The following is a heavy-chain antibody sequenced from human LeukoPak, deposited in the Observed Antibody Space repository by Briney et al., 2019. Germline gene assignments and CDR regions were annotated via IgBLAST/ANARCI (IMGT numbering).Heavy chain of an antibody. CDR3: ARGHYGLDV. CDR1: GFTFGDHY. Sequence: GGSLRLSCAASGFTFGDHYMSWIRQAPGKGLEWISYTYNSDSNTYYADSVKGRFTMSRDNAKSSGFLQMNSLRVEDTAVYFCARGHYGLDVWGQGTTVTVSS. J-gene: IGHJ6*02. CDR2: TYNSDSNT. V-gene: IGHV3-11*01.